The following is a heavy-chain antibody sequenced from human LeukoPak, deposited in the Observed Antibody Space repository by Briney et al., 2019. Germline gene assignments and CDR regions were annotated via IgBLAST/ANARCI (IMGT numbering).Heavy chain of an antibody. CDR1: GFTFSSYW. CDR3: AKGYSNFNFDY. D-gene: IGHD4-11*01. Sequence: GGSLRLSCAASGFTFSSYWMNWVRQAPGKGLEWVSAISGSGGSTYYADSVKGRFTISRDNSKNTLYLQMNSLRAEDTAVYYCAKGYSNFNFDYWGQGTLVTVSS. CDR2: ISGSGGST. V-gene: IGHV3-23*01. J-gene: IGHJ4*02.